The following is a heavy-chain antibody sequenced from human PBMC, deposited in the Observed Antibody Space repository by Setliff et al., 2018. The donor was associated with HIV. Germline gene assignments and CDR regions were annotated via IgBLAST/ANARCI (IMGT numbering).Heavy chain of an antibody. J-gene: IGHJ3*02. CDR2: MNPNSGNT. V-gene: IGHV1-8*02. CDR3: ARVQRYCSGGSCLSDAFDI. D-gene: IGHD2-15*01. Sequence: ASVKVSCKASGYTFTSYDINWVRQATGQGLEWMGWMNPNSGNTGYAQKFQGRVAMTRNTSISTAYMELSSLRSEDTAVYYCARVQRYCSGGSCLSDAFDIWGQGTMVTVSS. CDR1: GYTFTSYD.